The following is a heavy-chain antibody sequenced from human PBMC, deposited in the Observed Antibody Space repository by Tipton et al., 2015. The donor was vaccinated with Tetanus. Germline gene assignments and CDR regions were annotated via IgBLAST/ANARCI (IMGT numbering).Heavy chain of an antibody. V-gene: IGHV4-34*01. CDR3: VSTTVTIGSFNWFDP. Sequence: TLSLTCAVYGGSFSGYYWSWIRQPPGKGLEWIGEINHSGSTNYNPSLKSRVTISVDTSKNQFSLKLSSVTAADTAVYYCVSTTVTIGSFNWFDPWGQGTLVTVSS. CDR2: INHSGST. J-gene: IGHJ5*02. D-gene: IGHD4-17*01. CDR1: GGSFSGYY.